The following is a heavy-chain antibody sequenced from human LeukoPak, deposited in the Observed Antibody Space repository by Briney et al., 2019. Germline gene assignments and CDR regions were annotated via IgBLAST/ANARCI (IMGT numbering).Heavy chain of an antibody. D-gene: IGHD1-7*01. CDR1: GGSFSNYY. J-gene: IGHJ6*03. CDR3: ARPWNSGTNYYIDV. Sequence: SETLPLTCAVYGGSFSNYYWSGMRQPPGRGGEWVGEINERGRINYNPSLLRRVSVSVDTSKNQFSLRLTSVTATATAVYFCARPWNSGTNYYIDVWGKGAPVSVSS. V-gene: IGHV4-34*01. CDR2: INERGRI.